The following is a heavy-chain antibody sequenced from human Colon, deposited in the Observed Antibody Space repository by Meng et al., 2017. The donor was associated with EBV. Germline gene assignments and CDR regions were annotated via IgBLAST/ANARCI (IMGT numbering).Heavy chain of an antibody. D-gene: IGHD6-19*01. V-gene: IGHV4-31*03. CDR2: IYYSGST. CDR1: GGSVSSGGYY. CDR3: ARVSSGWDYFDY. Sequence: VELQEQGPGLVKPSQTLALTCTVSGGSVSSGGYYWTWIRQHPGKGLEWLGHIYYSGSTFYNPSLKRRVIISIDTSKNQFSLNLRSVTAADTAVYYCARVSSGWDYFDYWGQGTLVTVSS. J-gene: IGHJ4*02.